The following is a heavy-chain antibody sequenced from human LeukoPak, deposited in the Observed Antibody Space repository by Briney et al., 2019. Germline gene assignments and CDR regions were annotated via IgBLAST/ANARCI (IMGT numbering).Heavy chain of an antibody. D-gene: IGHD6-19*01. Sequence: GGSLRLSCAASGFTFSIYAMSWVRQAPGKGLEWVSAISGSGGSTYYADSVKGRFTISRDNSKNTLYLQMNSLRAEDTAVYYCAKFVHSSGWFDYWGQGTLVTVSS. CDR1: GFTFSIYA. V-gene: IGHV3-23*01. CDR2: ISGSGGST. J-gene: IGHJ5*01. CDR3: AKFVHSSGWFDY.